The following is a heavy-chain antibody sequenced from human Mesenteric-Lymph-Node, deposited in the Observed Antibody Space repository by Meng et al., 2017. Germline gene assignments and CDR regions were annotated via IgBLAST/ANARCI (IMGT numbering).Heavy chain of an antibody. CDR3: ARNNWYYFDY. CDR2: IKQDGTEK. J-gene: IGHJ4*02. Sequence: GESLKISCVASGFTFSNYWMSWVRQAPGKGLEWVANIKQDGTEKYFVDSVKGRFTISRDNAKNSLYLQMNSLRAEDTAVYYCARNNWYYFDYWGQGTLVTVSS. CDR1: GFTFSNYW. V-gene: IGHV3-7*01. D-gene: IGHD1-1*01.